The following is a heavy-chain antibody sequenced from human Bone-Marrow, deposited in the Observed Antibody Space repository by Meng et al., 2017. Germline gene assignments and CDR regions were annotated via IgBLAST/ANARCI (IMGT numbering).Heavy chain of an antibody. J-gene: IGHJ4*02. CDR2: IKRNRDGGTI. D-gene: IGHD6-13*01. V-gene: IGHV3-15*01. Sequence: GGSLRLSCVASGLRFTDAWMSWVRQAPGKGLEWVGRIKRNRDGGTIDYAACVKGRFTISRDESKNTLYLQMDSLITEDTAVYFCATGAAAADHWGQGTLVTVSS. CDR1: GLRFTDAW. CDR3: ATGAAAADH.